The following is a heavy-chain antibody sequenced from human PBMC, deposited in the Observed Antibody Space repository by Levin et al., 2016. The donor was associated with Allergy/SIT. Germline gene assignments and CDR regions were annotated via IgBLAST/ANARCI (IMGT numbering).Heavy chain of an antibody. J-gene: IGHJ3*02. D-gene: IGHD3-16*02. V-gene: IGHV3-9*01. CDR1: GFTFDDYA. CDR3: ARDLYQYDAFDI. CDR2: ISWNSGSI. Sequence: SLKISCAASGFTFDDYAMHWVRQAPGKGLEWVSGISWNSGSIGYADSVKGRFTISRDNAKNTLYLQMNSLRAEDTAVYYCARDLYQYDAFDIWGQGTMVTVSS.